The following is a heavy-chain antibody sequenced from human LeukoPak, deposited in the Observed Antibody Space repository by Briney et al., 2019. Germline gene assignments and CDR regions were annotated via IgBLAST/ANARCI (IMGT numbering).Heavy chain of an antibody. J-gene: IGHJ6*02. CDR3: ARGLHYYYYGMDV. CDR1: GFTFSTYG. D-gene: IGHD3-10*01. V-gene: IGHV3-30*19. Sequence: GGSLRLSCAASGFTFSTYGMHWVRQAPGKGLEWVAVIWYDGSNKYYADSVKGRLTISRDNSKNTLYLQMNSLRAEDTAVYYCARGLHYYYYGMDVWGQGTTVTVSS. CDR2: IWYDGSNK.